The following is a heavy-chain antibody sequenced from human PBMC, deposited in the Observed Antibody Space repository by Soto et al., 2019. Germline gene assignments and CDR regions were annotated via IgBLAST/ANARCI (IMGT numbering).Heavy chain of an antibody. CDR3: ARHSFLDYYDSSGYYRTGAFDI. CDR2: IYYSGST. CDR1: GGSIRSGSYS. Sequence: PSETLSLTCSVSGGSIRSGSYSWGWIRQPPGKGLEWIVYIYYSGSTNYNPSLKSRVTISVDTSKNQFSLKLSSVTAADTAVYYCARHSFLDYYDSSGYYRTGAFDIWGQGTMVTVSS. J-gene: IGHJ3*02. D-gene: IGHD3-22*01. V-gene: IGHV4-61*05.